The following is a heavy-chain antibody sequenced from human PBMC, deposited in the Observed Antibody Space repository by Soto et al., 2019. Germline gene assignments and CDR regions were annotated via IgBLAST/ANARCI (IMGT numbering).Heavy chain of an antibody. CDR2: INPNSGGT. D-gene: IGHD2-15*01. CDR1: GYTFTGYY. J-gene: IGHJ4*02. Sequence: ASVKVSCKASGYTFTGYYMHWVRQAPGQGLEWMGWINPNSGGTNYAQKFQGRVTMTRDTSISTAYMELSRLRSDDTAVYYCARVNVVVVAATREYYFDYWGQGT. V-gene: IGHV1-2*02. CDR3: ARVNVVVVAATREYYFDY.